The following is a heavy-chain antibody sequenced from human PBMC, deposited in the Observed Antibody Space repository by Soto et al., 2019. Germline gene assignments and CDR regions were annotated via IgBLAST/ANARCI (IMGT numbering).Heavy chain of an antibody. Sequence: QVQLVESGGGVVQPGRSLRLSCAPSGFTFSNYAMHWVRQAPGKGLEWVAVISYDGSNKYYADSVKGRFTISRDNSKKTLYLQMNSLRAEDTAVYYCARDTRDLRFLEWSYYFDYWGQGTLVTVSS. CDR2: ISYDGSNK. D-gene: IGHD3-3*01. CDR1: GFTFSNYA. CDR3: ARDTRDLRFLEWSYYFDY. V-gene: IGHV3-30-3*01. J-gene: IGHJ4*02.